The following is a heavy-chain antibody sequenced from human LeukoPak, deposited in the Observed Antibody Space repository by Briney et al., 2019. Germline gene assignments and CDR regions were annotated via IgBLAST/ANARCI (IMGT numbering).Heavy chain of an antibody. J-gene: IGHJ4*02. Sequence: SETLSLTCTVSDGSISDNYWSWIRQSPGKGLEWIGYIYFRGDTYYNPSLKSRVTISLETSKNQFSLELNSVTAADTAVYFCARRYVWRSYFDYWGRGTHVTVSS. V-gene: IGHV4-59*01. CDR1: DGSISDNY. D-gene: IGHD3-16*01. CDR3: ARRYVWRSYFDY. CDR2: IYFRGDT.